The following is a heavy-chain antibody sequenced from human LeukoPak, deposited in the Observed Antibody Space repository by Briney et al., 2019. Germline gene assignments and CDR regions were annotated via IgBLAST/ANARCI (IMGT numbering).Heavy chain of an antibody. CDR1: GGSISSSSYY. J-gene: IGHJ3*02. CDR2: IYYSGST. D-gene: IGHD4-11*01. CDR3: ATSSEDYSNFDAFDI. V-gene: IGHV4-39*01. Sequence: SSETLSLTCTVSGGSISSSSYYWGWIRQPPGKGLEWIGSIYYSGSTYYNPSLKSRVTISVDTSKNQFSLKLSSVTAADTAVYYCATSSEDYSNFDAFDIWGQGTMVTVSS.